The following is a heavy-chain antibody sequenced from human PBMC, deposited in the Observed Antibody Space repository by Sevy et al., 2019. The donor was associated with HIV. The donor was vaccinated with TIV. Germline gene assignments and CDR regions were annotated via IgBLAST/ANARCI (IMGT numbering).Heavy chain of an antibody. CDR3: ARVAWQLLLDY. V-gene: IGHV3-48*04. CDR1: GFTFSSHS. Sequence: GGSLRLSCAASGFTFSSHSMNWVRQAPGKGLEWVSYISSSSGTIFYADSVKGRFTISRDNAKNSLYLQVSGLGAEDTAVYYCARVAWQLLLDYWGQGTLVTVSS. CDR2: ISSSSGTI. J-gene: IGHJ4*02. D-gene: IGHD3-22*01.